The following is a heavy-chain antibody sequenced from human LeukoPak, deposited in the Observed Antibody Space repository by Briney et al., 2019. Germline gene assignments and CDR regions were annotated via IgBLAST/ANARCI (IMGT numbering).Heavy chain of an antibody. D-gene: IGHD5-24*01. J-gene: IGHJ4*02. CDR1: GGSFSGYY. V-gene: IGHV4-34*01. Sequence: SETQSLTCAVYGGSFSGYYWSWIRQPPGKGLEWIGEINHSGSTNYNPSLKSRVTISVDTSKNQFSLKLSSVTAADTAVYYCASEMATIDYWGQGTLVTVSS. CDR3: ASEMATIDY. CDR2: INHSGST.